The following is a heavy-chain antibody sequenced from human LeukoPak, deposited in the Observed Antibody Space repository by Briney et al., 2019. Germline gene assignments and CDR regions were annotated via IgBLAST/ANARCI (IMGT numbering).Heavy chain of an antibody. V-gene: IGHV3-33*01. J-gene: IGHJ3*02. CDR3: ARGDALGDNALDI. Sequence: GGSLRLSCAASGFTFSSYGMHWVRQAPGKGLERVAVILNDGSQEKYADSVKGRFTISRDNSKNTLFLQMNSLRAEDTAVYYFARGDALGDNALDIWGQGTMVTVSS. CDR1: GFTFSSYG. CDR2: ILNDGSQE. D-gene: IGHD3-16*01.